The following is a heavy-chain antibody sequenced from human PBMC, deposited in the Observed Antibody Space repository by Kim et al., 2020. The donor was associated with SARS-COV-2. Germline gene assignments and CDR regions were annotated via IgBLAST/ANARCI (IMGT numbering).Heavy chain of an antibody. CDR2: IYSGGST. V-gene: IGHV3-53*01. Sequence: GGSLRLSCAASGFTVSSNYMSWVRQAPGKGLEWVSVIYSGGSTYYADSVKGRFTISRDNSKNTLYLQMNSLRAEDTAVYYCARLVVPAAPIGGWFDPWGQGTLVTVSS. D-gene: IGHD2-2*01. CDR3: ARLVVPAAPIGGWFDP. J-gene: IGHJ5*02. CDR1: GFTVSSNY.